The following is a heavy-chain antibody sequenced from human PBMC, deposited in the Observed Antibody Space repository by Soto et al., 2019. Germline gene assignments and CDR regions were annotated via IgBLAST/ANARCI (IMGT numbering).Heavy chain of an antibody. V-gene: IGHV4-59*01. J-gene: IGHJ5*02. CDR2: VYYMGST. D-gene: IGHD5-12*01. CDR1: GDSISESY. Sequence: SETLSLTCTVSGDSISESYWRWMRHSPRQGLEWIGYVYYMGSTGYNPSLKSRVTISLDTSKNQISLKLRSVTAADTATYYCARLIHGYPPHNHFDPWGQGTLVTVSS. CDR3: ARLIHGYPPHNHFDP.